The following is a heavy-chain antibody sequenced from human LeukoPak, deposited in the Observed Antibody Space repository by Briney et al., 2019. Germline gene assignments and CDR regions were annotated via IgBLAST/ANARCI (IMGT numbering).Heavy chain of an antibody. CDR1: GGSISSYY. J-gene: IGHJ6*03. D-gene: IGHD5-18*01. Sequence: SETLSLTCTVSGGSISSYYWSWIRQPPGKGLEWIGYIYYSGSTNYNPSLKSRVTISVDTSKNQFSLKLSSVTAADTAAYYCARTTEGGYTYDYFYYYYMDVWGKGTTVTIS. CDR3: ARTTEGGYTYDYFYYYYMDV. CDR2: IYYSGST. V-gene: IGHV4-59*01.